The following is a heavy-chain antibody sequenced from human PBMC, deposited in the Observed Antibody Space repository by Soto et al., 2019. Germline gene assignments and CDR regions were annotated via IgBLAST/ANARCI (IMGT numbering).Heavy chain of an antibody. CDR1: GFTFSNYV. D-gene: IGHD6-19*01. CDR3: ARGLYSSGN. J-gene: IGHJ4*02. V-gene: IGHV3-23*01. CDR2: ISGSGGTT. Sequence: EVQVLESGGGLVQPGGSLILSCAASGFTFSNYVMSWVRQAPGKGLEWVSAISGSGGTTYYADSVKGRFTISRDNSKNTLNLQMNSRRAEDTAVYYCARGLYSSGNWGQGTLVTVSS.